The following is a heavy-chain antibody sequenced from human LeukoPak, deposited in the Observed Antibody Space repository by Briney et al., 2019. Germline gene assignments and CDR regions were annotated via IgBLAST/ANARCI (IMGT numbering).Heavy chain of an antibody. J-gene: IGHJ4*02. CDR3: ARGPHYGARTDHLDY. CDR2: IKQGGGET. D-gene: IGHD4/OR15-4a*01. V-gene: IGHV3-7*03. CDR1: GFTFSRHW. Sequence: GGSLRLSCAGSGFTFSRHWMNWVRQAPGKGLEWVVNIKQGGGETNYVGSVKGRFTVSRDDANKLVYLQMDSLRADDTAIYYCARGPHYGARTDHLDYWGQGTLVTVSS.